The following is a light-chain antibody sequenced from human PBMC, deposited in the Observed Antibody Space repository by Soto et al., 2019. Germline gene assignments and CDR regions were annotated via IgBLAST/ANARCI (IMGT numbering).Light chain of an antibody. Sequence: DIQMTQSPSSLSASVGDRVTITCRASQSISSYLNWYQQTPGKAPKILIYAASSLQSGVPSRFSGTGSGTDFTFTISSLLPEDFSTYYCQQTYTNPRTFGQGTKVDIK. CDR3: QQTYTNPRT. CDR1: QSISSY. J-gene: IGKJ1*01. CDR2: AAS. V-gene: IGKV1-39*01.